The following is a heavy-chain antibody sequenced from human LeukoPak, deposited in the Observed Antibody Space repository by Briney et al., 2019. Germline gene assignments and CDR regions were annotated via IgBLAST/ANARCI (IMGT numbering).Heavy chain of an antibody. CDR2: IYYSGST. CDR3: ARGAAAGHWNDAFDI. Sequence: SETLSLTCTVSGGSISSYYWSWIRQLPGKGLEWIGYIYYSGSTNYNPSLKSRVTISVDTSKNQFSLKLSSVTAADTAVYYCARGAAAGHWNDAFDIWGQGTMVTVSS. D-gene: IGHD6-13*01. V-gene: IGHV4-59*01. CDR1: GGSISSYY. J-gene: IGHJ3*02.